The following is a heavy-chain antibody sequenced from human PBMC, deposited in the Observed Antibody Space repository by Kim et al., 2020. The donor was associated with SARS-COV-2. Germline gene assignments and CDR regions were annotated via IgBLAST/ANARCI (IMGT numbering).Heavy chain of an antibody. CDR2: GKTI. CDR3: ARGTGDGC. D-gene: IGHD7-27*01. J-gene: IGHJ4*02. V-gene: IGHV3-74*03. Sequence: GKTITYEDSVKGRFTISRDTAKNMLYLQMKSLRDEDTGVYFCARGTGDGCWGQGTLVTVSS.